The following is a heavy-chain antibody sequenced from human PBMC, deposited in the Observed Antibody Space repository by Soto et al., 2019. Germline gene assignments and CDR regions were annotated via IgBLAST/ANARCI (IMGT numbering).Heavy chain of an antibody. J-gene: IGHJ5*02. CDR3: ATAGYCSSTSCSAHWFDP. CDR1: GYTLTELS. V-gene: IGHV1-24*01. CDR2: FDPEDGET. Sequence: ASVKVSCKFSGYTLTELSMHWVRQAPGKGLDWMGGFDPEDGETIYAQKFQGRVTMTEDTSTDTAYMELSSLRSEDTAVYYCATAGYCSSTSCSAHWFDPWGQGTLVTVSS. D-gene: IGHD2-2*01.